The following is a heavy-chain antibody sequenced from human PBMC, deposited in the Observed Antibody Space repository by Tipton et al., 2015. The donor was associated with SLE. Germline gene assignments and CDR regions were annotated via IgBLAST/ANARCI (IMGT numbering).Heavy chain of an antibody. CDR1: GFTFSGYE. CDR2: ISSSGSTI. Sequence: SLRLSCAASGFTFSGYEMNWVRQAPGKGLEWVSYISSSGSTIYYADSVKGRFTISRDNSKNTVYLQMNSLRTEDTGVYYCAKGGTGTFDIWGQGTMVTVSS. D-gene: IGHD1-1*01. V-gene: IGHV3-48*03. J-gene: IGHJ3*02. CDR3: AKGGTGTFDI.